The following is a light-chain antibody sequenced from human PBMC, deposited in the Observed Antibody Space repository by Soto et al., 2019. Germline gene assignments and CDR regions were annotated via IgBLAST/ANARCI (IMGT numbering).Light chain of an antibody. Sequence: QSALTQPASVSGSPGQSITISCTGTSSDVGVYNYVSWYQQHPGKAPQLMIYGVTNRPSGVSNRFSGSKSGNTASLTISGLQAEDEADYYCISYTGTSTPYVFGTGTKVTVL. V-gene: IGLV2-14*01. CDR3: ISYTGTSTPYV. CDR1: SSDVGVYNY. CDR2: GVT. J-gene: IGLJ1*01.